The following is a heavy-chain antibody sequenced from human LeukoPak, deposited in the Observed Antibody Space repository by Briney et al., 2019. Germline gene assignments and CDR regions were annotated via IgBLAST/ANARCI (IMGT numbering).Heavy chain of an antibody. D-gene: IGHD3-9*01. CDR1: GYTFTGYY. V-gene: IGHV1-2*02. Sequence: GAPVKVSCKASGYTFTGYYMHWVRQAPGQGLEWMGWINPNSGGTNYAQKFQGRVTMTRDTSISTAYMELSRLRSDDTAVYYCARENLSSPGAFDIWGKGTTVTVSS. J-gene: IGHJ6*04. CDR3: ARENLSSPGAFDI. CDR2: INPNSGGT.